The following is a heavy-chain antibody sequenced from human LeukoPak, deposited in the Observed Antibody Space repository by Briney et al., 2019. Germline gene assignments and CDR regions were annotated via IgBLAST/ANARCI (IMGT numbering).Heavy chain of an antibody. Sequence: PGRSLRLFCAASGFTFSYYSMNWVRQASGKGLEWVSSIGSSSTYIYYTDSVKGRFTISRDNAKNSLYLQMNSLRAEDTAVYYCAASTKHPAMVDYWGQGTLVTVSS. CDR2: IGSSSTYI. CDR1: GFTFSYYS. D-gene: IGHD5-18*01. CDR3: AASTKHPAMVDY. J-gene: IGHJ4*02. V-gene: IGHV3-21*01.